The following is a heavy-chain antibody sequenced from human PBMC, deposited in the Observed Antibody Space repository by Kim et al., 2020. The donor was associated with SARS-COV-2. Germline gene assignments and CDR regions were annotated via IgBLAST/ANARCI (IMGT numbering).Heavy chain of an antibody. J-gene: IGHJ5*02. CDR3: ARGGIFGVVIPTYNWFDP. V-gene: IGHV4-59*13. Sequence: SETLSLTCTVSGGSISSYYWSWIRQPPGKGLEWIGYIYYSGSTNYNPSLKSRVTISVDTSKNQFSLKLSSVTAADTAVYYCARGGIFGVVIPTYNWFDPWGQGTLVTVSS. CDR1: GGSISSYY. CDR2: IYYSGST. D-gene: IGHD3-3*01.